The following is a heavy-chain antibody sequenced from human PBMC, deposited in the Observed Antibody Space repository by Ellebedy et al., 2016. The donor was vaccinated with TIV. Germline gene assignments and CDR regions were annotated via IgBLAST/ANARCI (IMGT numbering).Heavy chain of an antibody. Sequence: GESLKISCATSGFTFSNYWMSWVRLAPGKGLEWVGNIKHDGSDQNYVDSVKGRFTISRDNVENSLYLQMNSLKVEDTAVYYCARDEDWTYGGGPNYWGQGTLVTVSS. CDR1: GFTFSNYW. J-gene: IGHJ4*02. CDR3: ARDEDWTYGGGPNY. D-gene: IGHD1-7*01. V-gene: IGHV3-7*01. CDR2: IKHDGSDQ.